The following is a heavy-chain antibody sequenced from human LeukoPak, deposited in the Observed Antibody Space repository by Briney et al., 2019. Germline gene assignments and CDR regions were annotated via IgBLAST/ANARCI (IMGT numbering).Heavy chain of an antibody. D-gene: IGHD3-16*01. CDR1: GGTFSSYA. Sequence: SVKVSCKASGGTFSSYAISWVRQAPGQGLEWMGGIIPIFGTANYAQKFQGRVTITADESTSTAYMELSSLRSEDTAVYYCARGRNGMGAAFDIWGQGTIVTVSS. J-gene: IGHJ3*02. CDR3: ARGRNGMGAAFDI. CDR2: IIPIFGTA. V-gene: IGHV1-69*01.